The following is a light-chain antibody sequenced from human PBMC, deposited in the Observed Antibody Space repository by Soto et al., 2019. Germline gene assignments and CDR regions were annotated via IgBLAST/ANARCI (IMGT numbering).Light chain of an antibody. V-gene: IGLV2-14*01. CDR3: TSYTSSATHV. Sequence: QSVLTQPASVSASLGQSITISCTGTSSDVGGYNYVSWYQQRPGKAPKLIIFEVSHRPSGVSNRFSGTKSGNTASLTISGLQAEDETDYYCTSYTSSATHVFGTGTRSPS. CDR1: SSDVGGYNY. CDR2: EVS. J-gene: IGLJ1*01.